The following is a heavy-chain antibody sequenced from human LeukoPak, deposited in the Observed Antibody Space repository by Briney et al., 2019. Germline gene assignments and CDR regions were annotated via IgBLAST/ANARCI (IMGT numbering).Heavy chain of an antibody. CDR2: IIPIFGTA. CDR3: ARGPRITLIRGGQWYYYMDV. CDR1: GGTFSSYA. Sequence: SVKVSCKASGGTFSSYAISWVRQAPGQGLEWMGGIIPIFGTANYAQKFQGRVTITADESTSTAYMELSSLRSEDTAVYYCARGPRITLIRGGQWYYYMDVWGKGTTVTISS. D-gene: IGHD3-10*01. V-gene: IGHV1-69*13. J-gene: IGHJ6*03.